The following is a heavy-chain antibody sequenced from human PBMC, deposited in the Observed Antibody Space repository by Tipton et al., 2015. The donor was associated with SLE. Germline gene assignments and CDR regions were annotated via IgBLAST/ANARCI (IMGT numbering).Heavy chain of an antibody. CDR2: VYTSGSP. J-gene: IGHJ5*02. V-gene: IGHV4-61*02. Sequence: TLSLTCTVSGVSISSDSYYWNWICQPAGKGLEWIGRVYTSGSPYYNPSLKSRVTISVDTSKNQFSLKLSSVTAADTAVYYCARHHSGGATDTWGQGTLVTVSS. CDR1: GVSISSDSYY. D-gene: IGHD1-26*01. CDR3: ARHHSGGATDT.